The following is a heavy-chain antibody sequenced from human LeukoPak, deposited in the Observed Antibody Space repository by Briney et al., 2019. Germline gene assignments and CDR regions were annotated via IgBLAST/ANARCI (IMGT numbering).Heavy chain of an antibody. CDR2: ISSSSSYI. Sequence: PGGSLRLSCAASGFTFSGYSMNWVRQAPGKGLEWVSSISSSSSYIYYADSVKGRFTISRDNAKNSLYLQMNSLRAEDTAVYYCARDLLGYCSGGRCYSSEYYYYYYGMDVWGQGTTVTVSS. D-gene: IGHD2-15*01. V-gene: IGHV3-21*01. CDR3: ARDLLGYCSGGRCYSSEYYYYYYGMDV. J-gene: IGHJ6*02. CDR1: GFTFSGYS.